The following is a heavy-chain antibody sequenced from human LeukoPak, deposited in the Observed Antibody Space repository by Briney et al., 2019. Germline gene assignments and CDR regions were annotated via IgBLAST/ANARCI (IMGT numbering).Heavy chain of an antibody. D-gene: IGHD2-21*02. CDR1: DGSISNYY. J-gene: IGHJ4*02. CDR2: IYHSGVDSGDA. Sequence: SETLSLTCTVSDGSISNYYWHWIRQPPGKGLEWIGDIYHSGVDSGDAKYTPSLESRVTMSVDTSKNQFSLKLSSVTAADTAVYFCASSPSLVVATLAGLYYWGQGTPVTVSS. V-gene: IGHV4-59*01. CDR3: ASSPSLVVATLAGLYY.